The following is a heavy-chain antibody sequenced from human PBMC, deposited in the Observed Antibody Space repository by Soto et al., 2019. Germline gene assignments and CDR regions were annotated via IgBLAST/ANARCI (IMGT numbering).Heavy chain of an antibody. CDR2: IYHSGTA. CDR1: GGSITSVGYY. J-gene: IGHJ4*02. Sequence: SETLSLTCTVSGGSITSVGYYWTWIRQHPGKGLEWIGYIYHSGTAYYNPSLKSRATILIDTSKNEFSLKLTSVTAADTAIYYCARVDWRGYPLDYWGQGTLVTV. D-gene: IGHD3-3*01. V-gene: IGHV4-31*03. CDR3: ARVDWRGYPLDY.